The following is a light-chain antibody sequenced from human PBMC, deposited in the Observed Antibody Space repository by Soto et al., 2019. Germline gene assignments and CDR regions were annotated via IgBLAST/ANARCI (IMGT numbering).Light chain of an antibody. CDR3: QQYYSFPYT. J-gene: IGKJ2*01. Sequence: DIVLTQSPATLSLSPGERATLSCRASQSVSSYLAWYQQKPGQAPRLLIYDASIRATGIPARFSGSGSGTDFTLTISCLQSEDFATYYCQQYYSFPYTFGQGTKLEIK. V-gene: IGKV3-11*01. CDR2: DAS. CDR1: QSVSSY.